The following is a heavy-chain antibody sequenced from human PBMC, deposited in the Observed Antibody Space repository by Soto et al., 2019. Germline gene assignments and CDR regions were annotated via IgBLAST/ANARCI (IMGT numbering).Heavy chain of an antibody. CDR2: IDGSGTVR. CDR1: GLTFSNYA. V-gene: IGHV3-23*01. J-gene: IGHJ4*02. CDR3: AKISSSSCTDY. Sequence: EVQLLESRGGLVQPGGSLRLSCAASGLTFSNYAFNWVRQAPGKGLEWVSAIDGSGTVRYYADSVKGRFTFSRDNSRNTLYLQMNSLRADDTSLYYCAKISSSSCTDYWGQGTLVTVSS. D-gene: IGHD6-13*01.